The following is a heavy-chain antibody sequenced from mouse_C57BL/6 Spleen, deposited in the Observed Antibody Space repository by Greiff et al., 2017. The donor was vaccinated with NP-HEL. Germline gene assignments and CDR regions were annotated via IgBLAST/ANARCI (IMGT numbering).Heavy chain of an antibody. J-gene: IGHJ2*01. CDR1: GYTFTDNN. Sequence: EVQLQQSGPELVKPGASVKMSCKASGYTFTDNNMHWVKQSHGKSLEWIGYINPNNGGTSYNQKFKGKATMTVNKSSSTAYMELRSLTSEESAVYYCARKGGYYIDYWGQGTTLTVSS. V-gene: IGHV1-22*01. CDR2: INPNNGGT. CDR3: ARKGGYYIDY. D-gene: IGHD1-1*02.